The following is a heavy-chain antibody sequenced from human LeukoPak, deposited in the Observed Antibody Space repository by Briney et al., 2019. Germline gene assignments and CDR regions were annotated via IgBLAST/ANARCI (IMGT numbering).Heavy chain of an antibody. Sequence: GGSLRLSCAASGFTSSSYSMNWVRQAPGKGLEWVSSISSSSSYTYYADSVKGRFTISRDNAKNSLYLQMDSLRAEDTAVYYCASLPYGDYGFDYWGQGTLVTVSS. CDR2: ISSSSSYT. CDR3: ASLPYGDYGFDY. CDR1: GFTSSSYS. J-gene: IGHJ4*02. D-gene: IGHD4-17*01. V-gene: IGHV3-21*01.